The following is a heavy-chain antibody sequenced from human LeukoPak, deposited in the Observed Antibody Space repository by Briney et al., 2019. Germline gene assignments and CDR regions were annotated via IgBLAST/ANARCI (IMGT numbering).Heavy chain of an antibody. D-gene: IGHD3-22*01. J-gene: IGHJ4*02. CDR3: ARLIDYYDSSGYYLDY. CDR2: IYPGDSDT. CDR1: GYSFTSYW. V-gene: IGHV5-51*01. Sequence: GESLKISRKGSGYSFTSYWIGWVRQMPGKGLEWMEIIYPGDSDTRYSPSFQGQVTISADKSISTAYLQWSSLKASDTAMYYCARLIDYYDSSGYYLDYWGQGTLVTVSS.